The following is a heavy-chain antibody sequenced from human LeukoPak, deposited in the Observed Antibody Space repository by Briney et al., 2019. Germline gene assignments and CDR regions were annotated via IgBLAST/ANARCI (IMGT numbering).Heavy chain of an antibody. CDR2: IWYDGSNK. V-gene: IGHV3-33*01. J-gene: IGHJ6*03. D-gene: IGHD6-6*01. CDR1: GFTFSSYG. CDR3: ARVLASSSPYYYYYYMDV. Sequence: GGSLRLSCAASGFTFSSYGMHWVRQAPGKGLEWVAVIWYDGSNKYYADSVKGRLTISRDNSKNTLYLQMNSLRAEDTAVYYCARVLASSSPYYYYYYMDVWGKGTTVTVSS.